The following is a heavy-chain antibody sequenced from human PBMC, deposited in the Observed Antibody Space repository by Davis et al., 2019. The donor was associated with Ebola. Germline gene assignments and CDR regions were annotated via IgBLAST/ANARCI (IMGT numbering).Heavy chain of an antibody. J-gene: IGHJ4*02. Sequence: GESLKISCQGSGYSFTSYWIGWVRQMPGKGLEWMGIIYPGDSDTRYSPSFQGQVTISADKSISTAYLQWSSLKASDTAMYYCARRGVYYDSSGYYYDEDYWGQGTLVTVSS. CDR2: IYPGDSDT. D-gene: IGHD3-22*01. V-gene: IGHV5-51*01. CDR3: ARRGVYYDSSGYYYDEDY. CDR1: GYSFTSYW.